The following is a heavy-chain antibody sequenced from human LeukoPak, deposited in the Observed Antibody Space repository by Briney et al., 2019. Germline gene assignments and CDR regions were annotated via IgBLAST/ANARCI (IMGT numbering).Heavy chain of an antibody. D-gene: IGHD6-13*01. J-gene: IGHJ4*02. V-gene: IGHV3-30*03. CDR2: ISYDGSNK. Sequence: PGGSLRLSCAASGFTFSSYGMHWVRQAPGKGLEWVAVISYDGSNKYYADSVKGRFIISRDNSKNALYLQMNSLRPEDTAVYYCTSLAGSSSWYLAPNDYWGQGTLVTVSS. CDR1: GFTFSSYG. CDR3: TSLAGSSSWYLAPNDY.